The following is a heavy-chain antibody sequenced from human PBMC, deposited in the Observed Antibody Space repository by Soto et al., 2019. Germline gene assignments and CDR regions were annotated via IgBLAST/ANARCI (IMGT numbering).Heavy chain of an antibody. J-gene: IGHJ4*02. D-gene: IGHD3-3*02. CDR1: GGSISNYY. CDR3: ARVRDAFGFDH. Sequence: PSETLSLTCTVSGGSISNYYWNWIRQPPGKGLEWIGSIFYRGSTNYNPSFNSRLTISLDTSKKQFSLKLNSVTAADTAVYYCARVRDAFGFDHWGRGTLVTVSS. V-gene: IGHV4-59*01. CDR2: IFYRGST.